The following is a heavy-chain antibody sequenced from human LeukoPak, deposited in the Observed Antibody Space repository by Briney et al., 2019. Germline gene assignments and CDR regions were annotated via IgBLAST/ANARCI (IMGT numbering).Heavy chain of an antibody. CDR3: ARVHFPYGDFDY. CDR2: LYPAGDT. J-gene: IGHJ4*02. D-gene: IGHD4-17*01. Sequence: GGSLRLSCAASGITVSDNYMSWVRQTPGKGLEWVSTLYPAGDTYFADSVRGRFTISRDISKNTVYLQMGSLRAEDTAVYFCARVHFPYGDFDYWGQGALVTVSS. V-gene: IGHV3-53*01. CDR1: GITVSDNY.